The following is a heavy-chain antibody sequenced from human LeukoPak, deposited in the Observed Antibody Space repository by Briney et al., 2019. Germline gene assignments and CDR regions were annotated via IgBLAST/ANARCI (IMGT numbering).Heavy chain of an antibody. V-gene: IGHV3-48*01. D-gene: IGHD3-3*01. CDR1: GFTFSSYS. Sequence: PGRSLRLSCAASGFTFSSYSMNWVRQAPGKGLEWISYISRSSSNIVYSDSVKGRFTISRDNAKNSQYLQMNSLRAEDTAVYYCARTFSPHQYYDFWSGYYYYGMDVWGQGTTVTVSS. J-gene: IGHJ6*02. CDR3: ARTFSPHQYYDFWSGYYYYGMDV. CDR2: ISRSSSNI.